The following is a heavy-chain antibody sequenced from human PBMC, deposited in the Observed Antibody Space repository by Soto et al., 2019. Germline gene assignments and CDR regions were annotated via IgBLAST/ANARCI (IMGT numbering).Heavy chain of an antibody. V-gene: IGHV3-74*01. J-gene: IGHJ4*02. CDR2: IDHDGPT. CDR1: GFTFSNYW. Sequence: EVQLVESWGGLVQPGGSLRLSCAGSGFTFSNYWMHWVRQAPGKGLEWVSRIDHDGPTDYADSVRGRFTISRDNAENTLYLQMTSLRPEDTAVYYCVRDSHGDYWGQGTLVTVSS. CDR3: VRDSHGDY.